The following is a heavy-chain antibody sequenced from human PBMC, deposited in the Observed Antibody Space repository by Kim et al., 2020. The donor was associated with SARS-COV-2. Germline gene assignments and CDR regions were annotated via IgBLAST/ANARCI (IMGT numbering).Heavy chain of an antibody. J-gene: IGHJ4*02. D-gene: IGHD3-9*01. CDR1: GFTFSSYA. CDR3: AKGPRLSHYDILTYFDY. Sequence: GGSLRLSCAASGFTFSSYAMSWVRQAPGKGLEWVSAISGSGGSTYYADSVKGRFTISRDNSKNTLYLQMNSLRAEDTAVYYCAKGPRLSHYDILTYFDYWGQGTLVTVSS. V-gene: IGHV3-23*01. CDR2: ISGSGGST.